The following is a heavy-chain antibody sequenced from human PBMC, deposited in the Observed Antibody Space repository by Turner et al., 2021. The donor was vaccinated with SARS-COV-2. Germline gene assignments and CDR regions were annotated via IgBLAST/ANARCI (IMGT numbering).Heavy chain of an antibody. CDR3: ARVKSTVTTYHYYYMDV. Sequence: QLQLQESGPGLVKPSETLSLTCSVSVGSTSSSSYYWGWIRQPPGKGPEWIGSVYYTGNTYYNPSLESRVTIYVDTSNNQFSLKLNSVTAADTAVYYCARVKSTVTTYHYYYMDVWGKGTTVTVSS. CDR2: VYYTGNT. D-gene: IGHD4-4*01. J-gene: IGHJ6*03. CDR1: VGSTSSSSYY. V-gene: IGHV4-39*01.